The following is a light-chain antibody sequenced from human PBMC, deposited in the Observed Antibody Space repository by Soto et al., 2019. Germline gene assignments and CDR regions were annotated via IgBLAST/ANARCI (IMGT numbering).Light chain of an antibody. CDR1: SSNIGSDY. CDR3: AAWDDSLSGRV. J-gene: IGLJ3*02. CDR2: RNN. V-gene: IGLV1-47*01. Sequence: QSVLTQPPSVSGTPGQRVTISCSGSSSNIGSDYVYWFQQLPGTAPKVLIYRNNQRPSGVPERFSGSKSGTSASLAISGLRSEDDADYFCAAWDDSLSGRVFGGGTKVTVL.